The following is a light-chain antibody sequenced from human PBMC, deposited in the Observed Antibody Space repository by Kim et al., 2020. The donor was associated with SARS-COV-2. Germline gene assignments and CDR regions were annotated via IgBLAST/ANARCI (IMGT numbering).Light chain of an antibody. CDR2: GKS. Sequence: ALGQTVSITCQGDSLRSYYASWYHENPGLCDICVIYGKSNRPSGIPDPFSRSSSGNAASLNITGDQAGDGATCYCNTRDSSGNHWLFGGGTQLTVL. J-gene: IGLJ3*02. V-gene: IGLV3-19*01. CDR3: NTRDSSGNHWL. CDR1: SLRSYY.